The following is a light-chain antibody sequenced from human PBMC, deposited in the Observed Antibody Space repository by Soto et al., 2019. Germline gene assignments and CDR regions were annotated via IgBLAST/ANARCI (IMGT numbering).Light chain of an antibody. J-gene: IGLJ3*02. V-gene: IGLV2-14*01. Sequence: QSVLTQPASVSGSPGQSITISCTGTSNDVGGYNYVSWYQQHPGKAPKLKIYDVSDRPSGVSYRFSGSKSGNTASLTISGLQAEDEAYYYCSSYTSSSTWVFGGGTKLTVL. CDR1: SNDVGGYNY. CDR2: DVS. CDR3: SSYTSSSTWV.